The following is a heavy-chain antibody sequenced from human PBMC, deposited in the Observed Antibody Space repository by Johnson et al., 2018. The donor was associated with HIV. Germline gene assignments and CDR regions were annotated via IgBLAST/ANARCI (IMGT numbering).Heavy chain of an antibody. CDR2: INWNGGST. V-gene: IGHV3-20*04. Sequence: VQLVESGGGLVQPGGSLRLSCAASGFTFDDYGMSWVRQAPGKGLEWVSGINWNGGSTGYADSVKGRFTISRDNAKNSLYLQMNSLRAEDTALYYCARDAHMVRGVGDAFDIWGQGTMVTVSS. D-gene: IGHD3-10*01. J-gene: IGHJ3*02. CDR1: GFTFDDYG. CDR3: ARDAHMVRGVGDAFDI.